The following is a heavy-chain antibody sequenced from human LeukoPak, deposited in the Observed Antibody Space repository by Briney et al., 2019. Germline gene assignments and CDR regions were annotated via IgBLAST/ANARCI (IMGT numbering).Heavy chain of an antibody. CDR2: INAGNGNT. J-gene: IGHJ4*02. Sequence: ASVKVSCKASGYTFTSYAIHWVRQAPGQRLEWMGWINAGNGNTKYSQKFQGRVTITRDTSASTAYMELSSLRSEDTAVYYCARVGIVGATFDYWGQGTLVTVSS. D-gene: IGHD1-26*01. CDR3: ARVGIVGATFDY. CDR1: GYTFTSYA. V-gene: IGHV1-3*01.